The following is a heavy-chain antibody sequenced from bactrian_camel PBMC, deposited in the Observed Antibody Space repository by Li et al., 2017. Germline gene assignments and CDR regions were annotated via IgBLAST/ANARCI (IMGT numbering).Heavy chain of an antibody. CDR3: AADPLRRAGNGVGHVTGYPN. J-gene: IGHJ4*01. Sequence: DVQLVESGGGSVQAGGSLRLSCAASGYDYTAISMAWFRQAPGKEREGVACTYIGVDTTYNTYYADSVNGRFTISQGNAKKLQTLQMNSLKPTDTAMYYCAADPLRRAGNGVGHVTGYPNRGRGTQVTVS. V-gene: IGHV3S31*01. CDR1: GYDYTAIS. CDR2: TYIGVDTTYNT. D-gene: IGHD6*01.